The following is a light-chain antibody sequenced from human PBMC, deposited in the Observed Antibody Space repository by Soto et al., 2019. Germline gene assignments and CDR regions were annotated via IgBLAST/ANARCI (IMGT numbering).Light chain of an antibody. CDR1: QGISNY. V-gene: IGKV1-27*01. Sequence: DVQMTQAPSSLSASGGDRVTITCRASQGISNYLAWYQQKPGKVPKLLIYASSILQSGVPPRFSGSGSGTDFTLTISSLQPEDVATYYCQKYNSAPRTFGGGTKVEIK. CDR2: ASS. J-gene: IGKJ4*01. CDR3: QKYNSAPRT.